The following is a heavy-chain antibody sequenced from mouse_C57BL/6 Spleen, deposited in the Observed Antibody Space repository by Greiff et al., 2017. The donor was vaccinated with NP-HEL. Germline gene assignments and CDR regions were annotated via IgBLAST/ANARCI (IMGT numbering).Heavy chain of an antibody. V-gene: IGHV1-52*01. CDR3: ARSQIYYGNSFAY. Sequence: QVQLQQPGAELVRPGSSVKLSCKASGYTFTSYWMHWVKQRPIQGLEWIGNIDPSDSETHYNQKFKDKATLTVDKSSSTAYMQLSSLTSEDSAVYYCARSQIYYGNSFAYWGQGTLVTVSA. J-gene: IGHJ3*01. CDR1: GYTFTSYW. D-gene: IGHD2-1*01. CDR2: IDPSDSET.